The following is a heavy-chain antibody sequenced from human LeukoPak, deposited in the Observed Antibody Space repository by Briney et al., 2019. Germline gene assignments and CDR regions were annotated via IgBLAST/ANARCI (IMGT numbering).Heavy chain of an antibody. J-gene: IGHJ3*02. CDR1: GGSISGYY. CDR3: ARATVTTCSGAVDS. V-gene: IGHV4-59*01. CDR2: IYYSGST. D-gene: IGHD4-17*01. Sequence: PSETLSLTCTVSGGSISGYYWSWIRQPPGKGLEWIGYIYYSGSTNYNPSPTSRVTISVDTSENQFSLKVSSVTAADTAVYYCARATVTTCSGAVDSWGQGTMVTVSS.